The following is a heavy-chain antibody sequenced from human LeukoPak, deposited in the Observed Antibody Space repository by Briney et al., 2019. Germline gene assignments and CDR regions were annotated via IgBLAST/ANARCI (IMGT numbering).Heavy chain of an antibody. CDR1: GFTFSTYA. V-gene: IGHV3-21*05. CDR2: ITSSSKI. J-gene: IGHJ4*02. CDR3: ARGAFGDSCFDY. D-gene: IGHD4-17*01. Sequence: GGSLRLSCTASGFTFSTYAMAWVRQAPGKGLEWLSYITSSSKINYADSVKGRFTISRDNAKNSVFLQVSSLTAEDTAVYYCARGAFGDSCFDYWGQGTLVTVSS.